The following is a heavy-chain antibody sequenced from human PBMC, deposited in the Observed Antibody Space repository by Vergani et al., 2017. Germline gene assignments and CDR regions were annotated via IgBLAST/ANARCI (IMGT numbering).Heavy chain of an antibody. D-gene: IGHD1-1*01. CDR2: IYTSGST. Sequence: QVQLQESGPGLVQPSQTLSLTCTVSGGSISSGSYYWSWIRQPAGKGLEWIGRIYTSGSTNYNPSLKSRVTMSVDTSKNQFSLKLSSVTAADTAVYYCARVGSLEPGGGYFQHWGQGTLVTVSS. CDR3: ARVGSLEPGGGYFQH. J-gene: IGHJ1*01. V-gene: IGHV4-61*02. CDR1: GGSISSGSYY.